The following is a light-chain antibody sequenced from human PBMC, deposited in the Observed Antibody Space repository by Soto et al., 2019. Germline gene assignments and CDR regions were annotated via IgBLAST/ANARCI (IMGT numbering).Light chain of an antibody. Sequence: EIVMTQSPATLSVSPGERATLSCRASQSVSDNLAWYQQKPGQAPRLLIYGAYARATGIPARFSGSGSGTEFTLTIGSLQSEDFAVYYCQQYNSWPPLTFGGGTKVEIK. V-gene: IGKV3-15*01. CDR3: QQYNSWPPLT. CDR2: GAY. J-gene: IGKJ4*01. CDR1: QSVSDN.